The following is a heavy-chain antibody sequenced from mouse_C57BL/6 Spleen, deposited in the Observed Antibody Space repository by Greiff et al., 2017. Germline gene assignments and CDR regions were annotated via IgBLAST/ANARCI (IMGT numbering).Heavy chain of an antibody. Sequence: EVQLQQSGPVLVKPGASVKMSCKASGYTFTDYYMNWVKQSHGKSLEWIGVINPYNGGTSYNQKFKGKATLTVDKSSSTAYMELNSLTSEDSAVYYCAIHYDYDEWFAYWGQGTLVTVSA. D-gene: IGHD2-4*01. V-gene: IGHV1-19*01. CDR1: GYTFTDYY. J-gene: IGHJ3*01. CDR2: INPYNGGT. CDR3: AIHYDYDEWFAY.